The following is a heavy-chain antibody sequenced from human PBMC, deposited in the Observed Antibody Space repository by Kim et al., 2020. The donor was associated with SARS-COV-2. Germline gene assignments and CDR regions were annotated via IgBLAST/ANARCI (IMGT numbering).Heavy chain of an antibody. CDR3: ARIKAMKGRSFDI. V-gene: IGHV4-31*02. Sequence: YNPSLKSRVTISVDTSKNQFSLKMRSVTAADTAVYYCARIKAMKGRSFDIWGQGTMVTVSS. J-gene: IGHJ3*02.